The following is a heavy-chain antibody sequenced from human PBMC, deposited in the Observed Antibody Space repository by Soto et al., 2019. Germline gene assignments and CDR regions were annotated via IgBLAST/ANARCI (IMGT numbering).Heavy chain of an antibody. Sequence: GGSLRLSCAASGFTFSSYAMHWVRQAPGKGLEWVAVISYDGSNKYYADSLKGRFTISRDNSKNTLYLQMNSLRAEDTAVYYCARDRGVVVATYYYYYGMDVWGQGTTVTVSS. J-gene: IGHJ6*02. CDR3: ARDRGVVVATYYYYYGMDV. V-gene: IGHV3-30-3*01. CDR1: GFTFSSYA. CDR2: ISYDGSNK. D-gene: IGHD2-15*01.